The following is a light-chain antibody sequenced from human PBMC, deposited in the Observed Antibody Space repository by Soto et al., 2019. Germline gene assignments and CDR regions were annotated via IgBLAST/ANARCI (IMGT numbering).Light chain of an antibody. Sequence: QTVVTQPPSVSGAPGQSITIACTGSTSNIGAGYDVHWYQQLPGTAPKLLIYATSNRPSGVPDRFFGSKSGTSASLAISGLQAEDEADYYCQSYDKSLSGSYVFGTGTKLTVL. CDR1: TSNIGAGYD. J-gene: IGLJ1*01. V-gene: IGLV1-40*01. CDR2: ATS. CDR3: QSYDKSLSGSYV.